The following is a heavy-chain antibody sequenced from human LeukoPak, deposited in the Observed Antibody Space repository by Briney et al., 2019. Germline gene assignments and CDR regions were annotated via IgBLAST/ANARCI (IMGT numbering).Heavy chain of an antibody. J-gene: IGHJ4*02. D-gene: IGHD3-9*01. Sequence: ASVKVSCKASGYTFTSYGISWVRQAPGQGLEWMGWISAYNGNTNYAQKLQGRVTMTTDTSTSTAYMELRSLRSDDTAVYYCARVYPNDILTGYNDYWGQGTLVTVSS. CDR1: GYTFTSYG. CDR3: ARVYPNDILTGYNDY. CDR2: ISAYNGNT. V-gene: IGHV1-18*01.